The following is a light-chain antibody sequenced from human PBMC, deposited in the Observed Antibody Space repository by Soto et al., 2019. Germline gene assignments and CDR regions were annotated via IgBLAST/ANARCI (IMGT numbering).Light chain of an antibody. CDR3: LQDYNLPIT. J-gene: IGKJ5*01. CDR1: QSVSSYY. V-gene: IGKV3-20*01. CDR2: AAS. Sequence: EIVVTQSPGTLSLSPWERATLSCRASQSVSSYYLAWYQQKPGQAPRLLIYAASSRATGIPDRFSGGGSGTDFTLTISRLEPEDFAVYYCLQDYNLPITFGQGTRLEIK.